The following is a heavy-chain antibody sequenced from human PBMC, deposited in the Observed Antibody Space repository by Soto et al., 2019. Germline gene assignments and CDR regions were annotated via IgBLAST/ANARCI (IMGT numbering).Heavy chain of an antibody. CDR2: IIPIFGTA. CDR3: ARLRGGSGWYYYYGMDV. Sequence: ASVKVSCKASGGTFSSYAISWVRQAPGQGLEWMGGIIPIFGTANYAQKFQGRVTITADESTSTAYMELSSLRSEDTAVYYCARLRGGSGWYYYYGMDVWGQGTTVTVSS. D-gene: IGHD6-19*01. CDR1: GGTFSSYA. J-gene: IGHJ6*02. V-gene: IGHV1-69*13.